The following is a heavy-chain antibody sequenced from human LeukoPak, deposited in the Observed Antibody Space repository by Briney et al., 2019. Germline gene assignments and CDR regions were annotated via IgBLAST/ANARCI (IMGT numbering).Heavy chain of an antibody. CDR3: ARGGVVVVVANDY. Sequence: PSETLSLTCTASGYSISSGYYWGWIRQPPGKGLEWIGSIYHSGSTYYNPSLKSRVTISVDTSKNQFSLKLSSVTAADTAVYYCARGGVVVVVANDYWGQGTLVTVSS. CDR1: GYSISSGYY. J-gene: IGHJ4*02. D-gene: IGHD2-15*01. CDR2: IYHSGST. V-gene: IGHV4-38-2*02.